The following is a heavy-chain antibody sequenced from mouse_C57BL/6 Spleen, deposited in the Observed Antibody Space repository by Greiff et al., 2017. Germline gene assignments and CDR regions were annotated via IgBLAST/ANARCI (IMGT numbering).Heavy chain of an antibody. Sequence: EVKLVESGGGLVKPGGSLKLSCAASGFTFSDYGMHWVRQAPEKGLEWVAYISSGSSTIYYAATVKGRFTISRDNAKNTLFLQMTSLRSEDTAMYYCARCYDGYWYFDVWGTGTTVTVSS. J-gene: IGHJ1*03. D-gene: IGHD2-3*01. CDR2: ISSGSSTI. CDR3: ARCYDGYWYFDV. CDR1: GFTFSDYG. V-gene: IGHV5-17*01.